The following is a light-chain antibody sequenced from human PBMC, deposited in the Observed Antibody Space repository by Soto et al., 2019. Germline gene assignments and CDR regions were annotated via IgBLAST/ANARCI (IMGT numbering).Light chain of an antibody. Sequence: QSALTQPRSVSGSPGQSITISCTGTSSDVGGYNYVSWYRQHPGKAPKLTIYDVSKRPSGVPDRFSGSKSGNTASLTISGLQAEDEADYYCCSYAGSYTHYVFGTRTKLTVL. CDR3: CSYAGSYTHYV. V-gene: IGLV2-11*01. CDR2: DVS. CDR1: SSDVGGYNY. J-gene: IGLJ1*01.